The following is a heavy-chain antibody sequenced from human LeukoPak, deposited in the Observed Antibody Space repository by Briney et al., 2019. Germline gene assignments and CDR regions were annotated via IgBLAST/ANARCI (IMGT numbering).Heavy chain of an antibody. Sequence: ASVKVSCKASGYTCTGYYMHWVRQAPGQGLEWMGWINPNSGGTNYAQKFQGRVTMTRDTSISTAYMELSRLRSDDTAVYYCAREWVQLDAFDIWGQGTMVTVSS. V-gene: IGHV1-2*02. CDR1: GYTCTGYY. D-gene: IGHD5-18*01. CDR2: INPNSGGT. CDR3: AREWVQLDAFDI. J-gene: IGHJ3*02.